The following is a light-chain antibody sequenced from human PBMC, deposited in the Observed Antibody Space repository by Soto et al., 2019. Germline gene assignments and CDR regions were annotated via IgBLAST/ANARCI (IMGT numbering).Light chain of an antibody. Sequence: IVLTQTQVNRSLSRREMATRSCSSSQSVSSSFLAWYQQKPGQAPRLLIYGASTRATGIPDRFSGSGSGKAFTLTISRLEPEDFAVYYCQQYGSPPQPFSGGTKVDI. CDR3: QQYGSPPQP. V-gene: IGKV3-20*01. CDR2: GAS. J-gene: IGKJ4*01. CDR1: QSVSSSF.